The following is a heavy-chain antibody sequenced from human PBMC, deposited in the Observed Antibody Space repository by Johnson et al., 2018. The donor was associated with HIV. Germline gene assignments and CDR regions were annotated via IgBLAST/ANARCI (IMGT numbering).Heavy chain of an antibody. Sequence: VQLVESGGGVVQPGRSLRLSCAASGFTFSSYWMSWVRQAPGKGLEWVANIKQDGSEKYYVDSVKGRFTVSRDNASQSLYLQMNSLRPEDTAFYYCAKDLPGTSRQEAFDIWGQGTKVTVSS. CDR1: GFTFSSYW. D-gene: IGHD2-2*01. J-gene: IGHJ3*02. V-gene: IGHV3-7*05. CDR2: IKQDGSEK. CDR3: AKDLPGTSRQEAFDI.